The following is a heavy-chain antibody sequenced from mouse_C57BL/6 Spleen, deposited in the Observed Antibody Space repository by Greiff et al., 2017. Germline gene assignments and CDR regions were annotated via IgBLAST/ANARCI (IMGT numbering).Heavy chain of an antibody. CDR1: GFNIKDDY. CDR3: TTYHYDYDVRFAD. J-gene: IGHJ3*01. V-gene: IGHV14-4*01. Sequence: EVQLQQSGAELVRPGASVKLSCTASGFNIKDDYMHWVKQRPEQGLEWIGWIDPENGDTEYASKFQGKATITADTSSNTAYLQLSSLTSEDTAVYYCTTYHYDYDVRFADWGQGTLVTVSA. D-gene: IGHD2-4*01. CDR2: IDPENGDT.